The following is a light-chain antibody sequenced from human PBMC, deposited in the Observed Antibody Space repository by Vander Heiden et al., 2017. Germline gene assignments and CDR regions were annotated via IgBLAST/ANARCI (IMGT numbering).Light chain of an antibody. V-gene: IGLV1-47*01. CDR2: RNN. Sequence: LLTQRPCPFGTPGQRVTISCSGSSCNVGSNNEYWCHQHPGTAPNLLIYRNNRRPSGVPDGCSGSKSGAKAALAISGLRCEEEADYYCAAWDDSLSIWVFGGGTKLTVL. J-gene: IGLJ3*02. CDR1: SCNVGSNN. CDR3: AAWDDSLSIWV.